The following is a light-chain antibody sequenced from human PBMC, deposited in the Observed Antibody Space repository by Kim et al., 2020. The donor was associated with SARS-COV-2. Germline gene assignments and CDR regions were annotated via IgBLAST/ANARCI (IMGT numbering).Light chain of an antibody. CDR1: QGVSGH. CDR2: GAS. J-gene: IGKJ1*01. Sequence: PGEGAPLPGRAVQGVSGHLARDQQRPGQTPRLLMYGASTRATGIPARFSGSGAGTEFTLTTSSLQSEDFAVYYCHQCNKWPWTFGEGTKVEIK. CDR3: HQCNKWPWT. V-gene: IGKV3-15*01.